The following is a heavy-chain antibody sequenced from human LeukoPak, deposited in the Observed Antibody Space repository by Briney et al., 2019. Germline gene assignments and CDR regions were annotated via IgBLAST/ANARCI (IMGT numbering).Heavy chain of an antibody. CDR1: GFTVSSNY. Sequence: QSGGSLRLSCAASGFTVSSNYMSWVRQAPGKGLEWVSAISGSGGSTYYADSVKGRFTISRDNSKNTLYLQMNSLRAEDTAVYYCAKSYCSGGSCYLFDYWGQGTLVTVSS. CDR2: ISGSGGST. CDR3: AKSYCSGGSCYLFDY. V-gene: IGHV3-23*01. D-gene: IGHD2-15*01. J-gene: IGHJ4*02.